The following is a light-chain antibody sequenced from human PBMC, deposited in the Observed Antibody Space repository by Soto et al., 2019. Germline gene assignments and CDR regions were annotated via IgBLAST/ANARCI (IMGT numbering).Light chain of an antibody. CDR2: DAS. V-gene: IGKV1-5*01. J-gene: IGKJ2*01. CDR3: QQYNSYLYT. Sequence: DIQMTQSPSTLSESVGDRVTITCRASQSISTWLAWYQQKPGKAPKLLIYDASSLESGVPSRFSGSGSGTEFTLTISRLQPDDFATYYCQQYNSYLYTFGQGTKLEIK. CDR1: QSISTW.